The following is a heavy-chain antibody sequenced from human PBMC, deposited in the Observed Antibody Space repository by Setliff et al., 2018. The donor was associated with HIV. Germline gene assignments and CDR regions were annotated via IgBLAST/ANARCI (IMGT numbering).Heavy chain of an antibody. D-gene: IGHD6-19*01. CDR1: GGSFSGYY. V-gene: IGHV4-34*01. CDR2: ITHSGST. CDR3: AKGVAGLQYYYYYMDV. Sequence: LETLSLTCAVYGGSFSGYYWTWIRQPPGKGLEWIGEITHSGSTNYNPSLETRVTISVDTSKNQFSLKLSSVTAADTAVYYCAKGVAGLQYYYYYMDVWGKGTTVTVSS. J-gene: IGHJ6*03.